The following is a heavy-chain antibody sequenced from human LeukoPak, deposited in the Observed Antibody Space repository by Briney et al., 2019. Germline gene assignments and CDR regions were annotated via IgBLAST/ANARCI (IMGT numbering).Heavy chain of an antibody. D-gene: IGHD1-14*01. CDR3: ARHRIVGHNRGGMDV. Sequence: ASVKVSCKASGYTFTGYPMHWVRQAPGQGLEWMGWINPNNGDTNYAQIFQGRVTMTRDTSISTAYLELSSLRSDDTAVYYCARHRIVGHNRGGMDVWGQGTAVTVSS. CDR1: GYTFTGYP. CDR2: INPNNGDT. V-gene: IGHV1-2*02. J-gene: IGHJ6*02.